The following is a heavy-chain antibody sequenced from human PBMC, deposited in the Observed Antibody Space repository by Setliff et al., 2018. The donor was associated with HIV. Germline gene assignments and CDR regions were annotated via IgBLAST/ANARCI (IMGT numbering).Heavy chain of an antibody. Sequence: SETLSLTCSVSGGSISTGGYYWSWIRQHPGEGLEWIGYIYYSGSTYYYPSLKSRVTISVDTSKNQFSLKLSSVTAADTAVYYCARYTVGSMVDYWGPGTLVTVSS. CDR2: IYYSGST. V-gene: IGHV4-31*03. CDR3: ARYTVGSMVDY. D-gene: IGHD5-12*01. J-gene: IGHJ4*02. CDR1: GGSISTGGYY.